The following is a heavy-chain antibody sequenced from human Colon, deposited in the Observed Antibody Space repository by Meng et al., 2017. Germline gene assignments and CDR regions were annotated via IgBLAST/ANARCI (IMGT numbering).Heavy chain of an antibody. D-gene: IGHD6-19*01. Sequence: QLQESGPGLVKPSETRSLTCNVSGVSIRSSSYYWGWIRQAPGKGLEWIGSIYASGSAPNNPSLKSRVTISVDTSKNQFSLSLTSVTAADTAVYYCARAVAGDTFDYWGQGTLVTVSS. CDR2: IYASGSA. CDR1: GVSIRSSSYY. CDR3: ARAVAGDTFDY. V-gene: IGHV4-39*01. J-gene: IGHJ4*02.